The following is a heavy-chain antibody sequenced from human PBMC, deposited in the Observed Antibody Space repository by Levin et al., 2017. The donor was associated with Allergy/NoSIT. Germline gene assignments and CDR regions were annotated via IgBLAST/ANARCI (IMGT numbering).Heavy chain of an antibody. CDR2: ISSSSSYI. Sequence: GESLKISCAASGFTFSSYSMNWVRQAPGKGLEWVSSISSSSSYIYYADSVKGRFTISRDNAKNSLYLQMNSLRAEDTAVYYCAREVTSIAAGGGFDYWGQGTLVTVSS. D-gene: IGHD6-25*01. J-gene: IGHJ4*02. CDR3: AREVTSIAAGGGFDY. CDR1: GFTFSSYS. V-gene: IGHV3-21*01.